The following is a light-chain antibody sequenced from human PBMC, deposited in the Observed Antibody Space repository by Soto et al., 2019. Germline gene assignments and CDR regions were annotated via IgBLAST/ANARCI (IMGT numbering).Light chain of an antibody. V-gene: IGLV2-23*01. CDR2: EGT. J-gene: IGLJ2*01. CDR1: PSDVGSYKV. CDR3: SSFVGSSTV. Sequence: QSALTQPASVSGSPGQSITISCTGTPSDVGSYKVVSWYQQQPGKVPKLMIYEGTQRPSGVSDRFSASKSGNTASLTISGLQAEDEADYYCSSFVGSSTVFGGGTKLTVL.